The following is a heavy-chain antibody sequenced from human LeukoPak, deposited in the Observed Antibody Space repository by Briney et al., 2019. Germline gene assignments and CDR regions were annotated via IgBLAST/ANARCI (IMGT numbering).Heavy chain of an antibody. D-gene: IGHD2-21*01. Sequence: SETLSLTCTVSGGSISSGADYWSWIRQHPGKGLEWIGYIYYSGSTYYNPSLKSRVTISVDTSKNQFSLKLSSVTAADTAVYYCARGRTRVRFHFDYWGQGTLVTVSS. V-gene: IGHV4-31*03. J-gene: IGHJ4*02. CDR2: IYYSGST. CDR3: ARGRTRVRFHFDY. CDR1: GGSISSGADY.